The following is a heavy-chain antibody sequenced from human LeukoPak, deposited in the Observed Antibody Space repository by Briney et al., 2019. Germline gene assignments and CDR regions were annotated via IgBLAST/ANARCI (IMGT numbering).Heavy chain of an antibody. D-gene: IGHD3-10*01. Sequence: SWIRQHPGKGLEWVANIKQDGSEKYYVDSVKGRFTISRDNAKNSLYLQMNSLRAEDTAVYYCARDYYGSGSYHTNWFDPWGQGTLVTVSS. J-gene: IGHJ5*02. V-gene: IGHV3-7*01. CDR3: ARDYYGSGSYHTNWFDP. CDR2: IKQDGSEK.